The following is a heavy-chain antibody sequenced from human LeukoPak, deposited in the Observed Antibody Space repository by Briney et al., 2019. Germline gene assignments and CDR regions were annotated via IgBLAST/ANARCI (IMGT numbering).Heavy chain of an antibody. CDR2: IRMDGGEQ. CDR3: ARDKGYNSAY. D-gene: IGHD5-24*01. Sequence: GGSLRLSCAASGCTFSSYWMTWVRQTPGKGLEWVANIRMDGGEQYYMDSVEGRFTISRDNAKNSLYLQMYSLRPEDTAVYYGARDKGYNSAYWGRGTLVTVSS. CDR1: GCTFSSYW. J-gene: IGHJ4*02. V-gene: IGHV3-7*01.